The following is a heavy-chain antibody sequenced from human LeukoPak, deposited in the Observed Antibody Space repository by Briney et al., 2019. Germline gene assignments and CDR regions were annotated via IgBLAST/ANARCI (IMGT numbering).Heavy chain of an antibody. CDR2: ISGSGGST. Sequence: GGSLRLSCAASGFTFSSYAMSWVRQAPGKGLEWVSAISGSGGSTYYADSVKGRFTISRDNSKNTLYLQMYSLRAEDTAVYYCAKDLITMVRGVLFPDAFDIWGQGTMVTVSS. V-gene: IGHV3-23*01. CDR1: GFTFSSYA. D-gene: IGHD3-10*01. J-gene: IGHJ3*02. CDR3: AKDLITMVRGVLFPDAFDI.